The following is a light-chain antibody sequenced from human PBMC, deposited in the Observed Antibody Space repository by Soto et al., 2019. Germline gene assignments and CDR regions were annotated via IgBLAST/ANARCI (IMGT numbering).Light chain of an antibody. CDR3: QKYNNWPPWT. V-gene: IGKV3-15*01. CDR1: QSVSSN. Sequence: EIVMTQSPATLSVSPGERATLSCRASQSVSSNFAWYQQKPGQAPRLLIYGASTRATGIPARFSGSGSGTDFILTISSLQSEDFAVYYCQKYNNWPPWTFGQGTKVQSK. J-gene: IGKJ1*01. CDR2: GAS.